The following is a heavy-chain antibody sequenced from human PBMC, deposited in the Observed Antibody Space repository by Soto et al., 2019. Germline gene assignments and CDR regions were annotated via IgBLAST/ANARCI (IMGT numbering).Heavy chain of an antibody. J-gene: IGHJ6*02. CDR2: FDPEDGET. V-gene: IGHV1-24*01. CDR3: ATQGVGLRYFDWLRYDYYGMDV. CDR1: GYTLTELS. D-gene: IGHD3-9*01. Sequence: ASVKVSCKVSGYTLTELSMHWVRQAPGKGLEWMGGFDPEDGETIYAQKFQGRVTMTEDTSTDTAYMELSSLRSEDTAVYYCATQGVGLRYFDWLRYDYYGMDVWGQGTTVTVSS.